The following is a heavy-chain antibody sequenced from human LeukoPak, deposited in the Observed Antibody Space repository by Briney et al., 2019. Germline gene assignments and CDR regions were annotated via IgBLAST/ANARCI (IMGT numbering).Heavy chain of an antibody. D-gene: IGHD6-6*01. V-gene: IGHV3-20*04. J-gene: IGHJ4*02. Sequence: GGSLRVSCAASGFTFGDYGMSWVRQARGKGLEWVSGINWNGGSTGYADSVKGRFTISRDNAKNSLYLQMNSLRAEDTALYYCARDSSSDGLGEFDYWGQGTLVTVSS. CDR1: GFTFGDYG. CDR2: INWNGGST. CDR3: ARDSSSDGLGEFDY.